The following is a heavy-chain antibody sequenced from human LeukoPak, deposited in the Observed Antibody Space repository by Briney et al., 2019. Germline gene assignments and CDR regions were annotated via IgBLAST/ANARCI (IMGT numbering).Heavy chain of an antibody. CDR1: GFTFSSYA. J-gene: IGHJ5*02. Sequence: GGSRRLSCAASGFTFSSYAMSWVRQAPGKGLEWVSAISGSGGYTYYADSVKGRLAISRDNSKNTLYLQMSSLRAEDTAVYYCTKGHSGWPNWFDPWGQGTLVTVSS. CDR2: ISGSGGYT. CDR3: TKGHSGWPNWFDP. V-gene: IGHV3-23*01. D-gene: IGHD6-19*01.